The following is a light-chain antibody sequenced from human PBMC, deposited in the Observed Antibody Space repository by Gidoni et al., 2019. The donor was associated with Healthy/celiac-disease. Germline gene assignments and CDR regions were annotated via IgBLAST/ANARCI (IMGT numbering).Light chain of an antibody. CDR2: WAS. CDR1: QSVLYSSNNKNY. V-gene: IGKV4-1*01. J-gene: IGKJ2*03. Sequence: DIVMTQSPDSLAVSLGERATINCNSSQSVLYSSNNKNYLAWYQQKPGQPPKLLIYWASTRESGVPDRCSGGGSGTDFTLTSSSLQAEDVAVYCCQQYYSTPYSFGQGTKLEIK. CDR3: QQYYSTPYS.